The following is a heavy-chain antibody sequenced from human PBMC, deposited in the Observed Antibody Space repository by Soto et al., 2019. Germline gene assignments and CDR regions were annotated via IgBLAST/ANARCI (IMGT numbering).Heavy chain of an antibody. CDR3: ASITIFGVVIPTYDAFDI. V-gene: IGHV4-39*01. D-gene: IGHD3-3*01. Sequence: QLQLQESGPGLVKPSETLSLTCTVSGGSISSSSYYWGWIRQPPGKGLEWIGSIYYSGSTYYNPSLKRRVTISVDTSKNQFSLKLSSVTAADTAVYYCASITIFGVVIPTYDAFDIWGQGTMVTVSS. J-gene: IGHJ3*02. CDR2: IYYSGST. CDR1: GGSISSSSYY.